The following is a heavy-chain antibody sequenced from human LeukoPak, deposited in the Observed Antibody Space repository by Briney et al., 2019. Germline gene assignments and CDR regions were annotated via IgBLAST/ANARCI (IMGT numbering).Heavy chain of an antibody. CDR1: GYTFTSYY. V-gene: IGHV1-46*01. CDR3: ARMVYSSGSVGDY. D-gene: IGHD3-22*01. J-gene: IGHJ4*02. CDR2: INPSGGST. Sequence: ASVKVSCKASGYTFTSYYMHWVRRAPGQGLEWMGIINPSGGSTSYAQKFQGRVTMTRDMSASTVYMELSSLRSEDTAVYYCARMVYSSGSVGDYWGQGTLVTVSS.